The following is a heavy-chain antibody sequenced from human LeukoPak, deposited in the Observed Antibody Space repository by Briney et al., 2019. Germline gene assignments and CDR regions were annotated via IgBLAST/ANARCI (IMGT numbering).Heavy chain of an antibody. D-gene: IGHD6-13*01. V-gene: IGHV1-69*06. CDR2: IIPIFGTT. J-gene: IGHJ6*03. CDR1: GGTFSSYA. Sequence: SVKVSCKASGGTFSSYAISWVRQAPGQGLEWMGGIIPIFGTTNYAQKYQDRVTITADKSTSTAYMELSSLRSEDTAVYYCARVVGLTGYSSSWYSGYYYYMDVWGKGTTVTVSS. CDR3: ARVVGLTGYSSSWYSGYYYYMDV.